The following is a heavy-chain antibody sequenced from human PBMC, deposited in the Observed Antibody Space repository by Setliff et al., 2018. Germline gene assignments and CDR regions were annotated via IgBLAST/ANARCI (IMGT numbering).Heavy chain of an antibody. Sequence: GGSLRLSCAASGFSFNSYEMHWVRQAPGKGLEWVSYISTIGTTIYYADSVKGRFTISRDNSKNTLFLEMNSLRAEDTAVYYCASSFTRHMGAADYWGQGTLVTVSS. CDR3: ASSFTRHMGAADY. V-gene: IGHV3-48*03. CDR2: ISTIGTTI. D-gene: IGHD2-21*01. J-gene: IGHJ4*02. CDR1: GFSFNSYE.